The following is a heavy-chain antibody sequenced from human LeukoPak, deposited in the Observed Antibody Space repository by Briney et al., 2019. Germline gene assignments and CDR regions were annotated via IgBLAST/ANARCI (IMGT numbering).Heavy chain of an antibody. Sequence: GGSLRLSCAASGFTFNNYAMSWVRQAPGKGLEWVSGLGGSGGSINYADSVKGRFTISRDNSKNTLYLQMNSLRAEDTAVYYCAKVKGGYSYGPNFDYWGQGTLVTVSS. CDR3: AKVKGGYSYGPNFDY. D-gene: IGHD5-18*01. V-gene: IGHV3-23*01. J-gene: IGHJ4*02. CDR2: LGGSGGSI. CDR1: GFTFNNYA.